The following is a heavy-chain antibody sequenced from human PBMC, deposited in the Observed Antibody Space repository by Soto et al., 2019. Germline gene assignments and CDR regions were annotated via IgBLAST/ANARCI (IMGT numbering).Heavy chain of an antibody. CDR3: GRARGYSGYDYPYYVDY. D-gene: IGHD5-12*01. CDR2: IYYSGST. CDR1: VGSISSYY. Sequence: PSETMSLTCTVSVGSISSYYWSWIRQPPGKGLEWIGYIYYSGSTNYNPSLKSRVTISVDTSKNQFSLKLSSVTAADTAVYDCGRARGYSGYDYPYYVDYWGQGTMGTVS. J-gene: IGHJ4*02. V-gene: IGHV4-59*01.